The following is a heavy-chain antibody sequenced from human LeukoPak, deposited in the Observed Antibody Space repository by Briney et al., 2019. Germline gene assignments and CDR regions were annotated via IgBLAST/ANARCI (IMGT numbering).Heavy chain of an antibody. CDR1: GYTFTSYD. CDR3: ARDLQVVRGIPDAFDI. V-gene: IGHV1-8*02. J-gene: IGHJ3*02. D-gene: IGHD3-10*01. CDR2: MNPNSGNT. Sequence: ASVKVSCKASGYTFTSYDINWVRQATGQGLEWMGWMNPNSGNTGYAQKFQGRVTMTRDTSISTAYMELSRLRSDDTAVYYCARDLQVVRGIPDAFDIWGQGTMVTVSS.